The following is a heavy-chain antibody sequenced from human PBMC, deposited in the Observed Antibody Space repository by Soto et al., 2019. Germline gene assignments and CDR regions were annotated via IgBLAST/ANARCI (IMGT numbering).Heavy chain of an antibody. J-gene: IGHJ4*02. CDR1: GGSFSGYY. V-gene: IGHV4-34*01. CDR2: INHSGST. CDR3: ARGFRYSRSAAFDY. D-gene: IGHD6-13*01. Sequence: SETLSLTCAVYGGSFSGYYWSWIRQPPGKGLEWIGEINHSGSTNYNPSLKSRVTISVDTSKNQFSLKLSSVTAADTAVYYCARGFRYSRSAAFDYWGQGTLVTVSS.